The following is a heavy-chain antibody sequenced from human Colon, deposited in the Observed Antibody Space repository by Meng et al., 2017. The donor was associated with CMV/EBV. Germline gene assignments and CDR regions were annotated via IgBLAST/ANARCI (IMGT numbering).Heavy chain of an antibody. CDR2: VSRRGETT. CDR1: GFNFGNYA. Sequence: GESLKISCAASGFNFGNYAMSWVRQAPGTGLEWVSAVSRRGETTYSADSVKGRFSVSRDNSKNMVFLQMTSLTAEDTAIAHCAKTIFDSVKSGLGAWGQGTTVTVSS. V-gene: IGHV3-23*01. D-gene: IGHD3-3*01. J-gene: IGHJ6*02. CDR3: AKTIFDSVKSGLGA.